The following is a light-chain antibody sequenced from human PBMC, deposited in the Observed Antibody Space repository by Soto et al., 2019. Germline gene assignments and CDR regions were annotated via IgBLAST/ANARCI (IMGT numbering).Light chain of an antibody. Sequence: DIVITQSPPTLSVSPGDRGPLSCRASQNVGGSVAWYQQKPGQAPRLLIYRASTRATGIPARFSGSGSGTEFTLTISSLQSEDFAIYYCQQSRTFAQGTEVDI. CDR2: RAS. CDR3: QQSRT. V-gene: IGKV3-15*01. CDR1: QNVGGS. J-gene: IGKJ2*01.